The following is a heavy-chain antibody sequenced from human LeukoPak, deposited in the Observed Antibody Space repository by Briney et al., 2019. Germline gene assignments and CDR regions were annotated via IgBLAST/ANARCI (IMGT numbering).Heavy chain of an antibody. CDR1: GDSLSSNSAS. CDR2: TYYRSKWYY. V-gene: IGHV6-1*01. D-gene: IGHD1-7*01. J-gene: IGHJ4*02. CDR3: ARGYNWYFGN. Sequence: SETLSLTCAISGDSLSSNSASWDWIRQSPSRGLEWLGRTYYRSKWYYDYALSVQSRIIINPDTSKNQFSLQLNSVTPEDTAVYYCARGYNWYFGNWGQGTLVTVSS.